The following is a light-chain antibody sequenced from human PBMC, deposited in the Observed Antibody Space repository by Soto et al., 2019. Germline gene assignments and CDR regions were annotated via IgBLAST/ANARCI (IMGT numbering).Light chain of an antibody. Sequence: EIVLTQSPATLSLSPGERVTLSCRVSQSVTANFLAWYQQKPGQAPRLLIYGASSRATGIPDRFRGSGSGTHFTLTISSLEPEDFAVYYCQQYGSSPGTFGQGTKVDIK. CDR3: QQYGSSPGT. V-gene: IGKV3-20*01. J-gene: IGKJ1*01. CDR2: GAS. CDR1: QSVTANF.